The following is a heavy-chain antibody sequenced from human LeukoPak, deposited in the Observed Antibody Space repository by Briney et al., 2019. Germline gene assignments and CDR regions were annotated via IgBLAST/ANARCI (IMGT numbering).Heavy chain of an antibody. CDR3: ARLTGYYDSSGYYSSFDY. CDR2: IYYSGST. V-gene: IGHV4-39*01. D-gene: IGHD3-22*01. CDR1: GGSISSSSYY. J-gene: IGHJ4*02. Sequence: SETLSLTCTVSGGSISSSSYYWGWIRQPPGKGLEWIGSIYYSGSTYYNPSLKSRVTISVDTSKNQFSLKLSSVTAADTAVYYCARLTGYYDSSGYYSSFDYWGQGTLVTVSS.